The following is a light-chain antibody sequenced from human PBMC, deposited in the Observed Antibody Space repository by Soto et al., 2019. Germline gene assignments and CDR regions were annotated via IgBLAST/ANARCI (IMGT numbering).Light chain of an antibody. CDR2: KAS. CDR1: QSISSW. V-gene: IGKV1-5*03. J-gene: IGKJ1*01. CDR3: QQYNSYPWT. Sequence: DVQMTQSPSTLSASVGDRVTITCRASQSISSWLAWYQQKPGKAPKLLIYKASTLESGVPSNFSGTGSGTEFTLTISSLQPEDFATYYCQQYNSYPWTFGKGTKVDI.